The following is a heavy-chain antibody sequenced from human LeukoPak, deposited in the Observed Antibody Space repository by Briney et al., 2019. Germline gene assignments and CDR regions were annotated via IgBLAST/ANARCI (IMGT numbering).Heavy chain of an antibody. D-gene: IGHD3-22*01. V-gene: IGHV1-69*04. J-gene: IGHJ4*02. CDR2: IIPILGIA. Sequence: ASVKVSCKASGGTFSSYAISWVRQAPGQGLEWMGRIIPILGIANYAQKFQGRVTITADKSTSTAYMELSSLRSEDTAVYYCARVSYDSSGYYLFDYWGQGTLVTVSS. CDR3: ARVSYDSSGYYLFDY. CDR1: GGTFSSYA.